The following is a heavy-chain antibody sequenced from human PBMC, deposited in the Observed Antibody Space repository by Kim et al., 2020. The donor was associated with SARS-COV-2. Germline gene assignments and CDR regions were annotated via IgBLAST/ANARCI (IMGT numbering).Heavy chain of an antibody. V-gene: IGHV3-23*01. CDR3: AKSPKYERRSGSYFDY. D-gene: IGHD1-26*01. J-gene: IGHJ4*02. CDR1: GFTFSSYA. CDR2: ISGSGGST. Sequence: GGSLRLSCAASGFTFSSYAMSWVRQAPGKGLEWVSAISGSGGSTYYADSVKGRFTISRDNSKNTLYLQMNSLRAEDTAVYYCAKSPKYERRSGSYFDYWGQGTLVTVSS.